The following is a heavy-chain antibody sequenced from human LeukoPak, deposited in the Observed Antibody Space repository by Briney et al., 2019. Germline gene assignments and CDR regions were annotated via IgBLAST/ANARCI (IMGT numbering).Heavy chain of an antibody. CDR3: ARRAYGDNPSDGFDI. V-gene: IGHV5-51*01. Sequence: GESLKISCKGSGYTFTNYWIGWVRQMPGQGLEWMGMIFPGDSDTRYSPSFQGQVTISVAKSISTAYLQWSSLKASDTAMYYCARRAYGDNPSDGFDIWGQGTMVTVSS. J-gene: IGHJ3*02. D-gene: IGHD4-17*01. CDR1: GYTFTNYW. CDR2: IFPGDSDT.